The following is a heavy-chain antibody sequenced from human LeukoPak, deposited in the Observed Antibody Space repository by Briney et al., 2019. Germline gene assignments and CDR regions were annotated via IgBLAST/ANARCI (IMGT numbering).Heavy chain of an antibody. CDR2: IIPIFGTA. D-gene: IGHD3-22*01. V-gene: IGHV1-69*13. J-gene: IGHJ4*02. CDR3: ARNYYYDSSGYYYNY. Sequence: GASVKVSCKASGGTFSSYAISWVRQAPGQGLEWMGGIIPIFGTANYAQEFQGRVTITADGSTSTAYMELSSLRSEDTAVYYCARNYYYDSSGYYYNYWGQGTLVTVSS. CDR1: GGTFSSYA.